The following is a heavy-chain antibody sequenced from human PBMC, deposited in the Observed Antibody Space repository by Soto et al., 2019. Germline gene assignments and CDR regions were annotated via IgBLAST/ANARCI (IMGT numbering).Heavy chain of an antibody. CDR3: ATYYFGSGSYYRFDT. Sequence: ASVKVSCKTSGYIISNEFAVNYGVNWVRQAPGQGPEWMGWISGYNGNANYAQKFRGRIALTTDTSTNTAYMELLSLTSDDTAVYFCATYYFGSGSYYRFDTWGQGTLVTVSS. CDR2: ISGYNGNA. V-gene: IGHV1-18*01. D-gene: IGHD3-10*01. CDR1: GYIISNEFAVNYG. J-gene: IGHJ4*02.